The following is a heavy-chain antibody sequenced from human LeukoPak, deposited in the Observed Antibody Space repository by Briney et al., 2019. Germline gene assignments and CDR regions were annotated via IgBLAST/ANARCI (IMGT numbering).Heavy chain of an antibody. CDR1: GYTFTSYY. CDR2: INPSGGST. V-gene: IGHV1-46*01. Sequence: ASVKVSCKASGYTFTSYYMHWVRQAPGQGLEWMGIINPSGGSTSYAQKFQGRVTMTRDTSTSTVYMELSSLRSEDTAVYYCARDLFPARITIFGVVKDHYYYMDVWGKGTTVTVSS. CDR3: ARDLFPARITIFGVVKDHYYYMDV. D-gene: IGHD3-3*01. J-gene: IGHJ6*03.